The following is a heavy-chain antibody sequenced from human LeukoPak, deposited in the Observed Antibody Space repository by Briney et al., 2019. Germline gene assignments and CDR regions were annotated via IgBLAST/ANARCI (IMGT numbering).Heavy chain of an antibody. CDR2: ISSSGSTI. V-gene: IGHV3-11*01. D-gene: IGHD3-10*01. CDR1: GFTFSDYY. CDR3: ARDAPSRTYYYGSGSLDAFDI. Sequence: GGSLRLSCAASGFTFSDYYMSWIRQAPGRGLEWVSYISSSGSTIYYADSVKGRFTISRDNAKNSLYLQMNSLRAEDTAVYYCARDAPSRTYYYGSGSLDAFDIWGQGTMVTVAS. J-gene: IGHJ3*02.